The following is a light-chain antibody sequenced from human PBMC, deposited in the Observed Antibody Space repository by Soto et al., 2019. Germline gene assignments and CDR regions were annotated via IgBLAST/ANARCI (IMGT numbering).Light chain of an antibody. Sequence: ERVITQSPATLSVSAGEIATLSCRASQSVSSNLAWYQQKPGQAPRLLIYGASTRATGIPARFSGSGSGTEFTLTISSLQSEDFAVYYCQQYDNWPPRTFGQGTKV. J-gene: IGKJ1*01. CDR1: QSVSSN. CDR3: QQYDNWPPRT. CDR2: GAS. V-gene: IGKV3-15*01.